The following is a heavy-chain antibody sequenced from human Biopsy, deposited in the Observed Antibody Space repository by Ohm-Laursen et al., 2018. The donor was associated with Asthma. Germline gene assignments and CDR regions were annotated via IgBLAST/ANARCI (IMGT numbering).Heavy chain of an antibody. J-gene: IGHJ4*02. Sequence: SLRLSCSASRFAYEMHWVRQVPGKGLEWVAVISYDGSSIYYADSVKGRFTISRDNSKNTLSLQMSSLTAEDTAVYYCAREGVAGTHIEDWGQGTLVTVSS. V-gene: IGHV3-30-3*01. D-gene: IGHD6-19*01. CDR2: ISYDGSSI. CDR3: AREGVAGTHIED. CDR1: RFAYE.